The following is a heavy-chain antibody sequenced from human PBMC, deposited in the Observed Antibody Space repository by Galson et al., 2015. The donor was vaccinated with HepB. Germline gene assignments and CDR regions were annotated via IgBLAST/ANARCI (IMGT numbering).Heavy chain of an antibody. D-gene: IGHD2-2*01. CDR2: ISYDGSNK. J-gene: IGHJ3*02. V-gene: IGHV3-30*03. Sequence: SLRLSCAASGFTFSSYGMHWVRQAPGKGLEWVAVISYDGSNKYYADSVKGRFTISRDNSKNTLYLQMNSLRAEDTAVYYCASSVVVPAATPYDAFDIWGQGTMVTVPS. CDR3: ASSVVVPAATPYDAFDI. CDR1: GFTFSSYG.